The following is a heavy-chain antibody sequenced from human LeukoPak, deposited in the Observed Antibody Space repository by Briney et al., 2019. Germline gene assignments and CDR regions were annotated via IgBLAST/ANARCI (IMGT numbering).Heavy chain of an antibody. J-gene: IGHJ3*02. D-gene: IGHD2-2*01. Sequence: GGSLRLSRAASGFTFSDYYMSWIRQAPGKGLEWVSYISSSGSTIYYADSVKGRFTISRDNAKNSLYLQMNSLRAEDTAVYYCASPFCTSCYPDAFDIWGQGTMVTVSS. CDR3: ASPFCTSCYPDAFDI. V-gene: IGHV3-11*01. CDR1: GFTFSDYY. CDR2: ISSSGSTI.